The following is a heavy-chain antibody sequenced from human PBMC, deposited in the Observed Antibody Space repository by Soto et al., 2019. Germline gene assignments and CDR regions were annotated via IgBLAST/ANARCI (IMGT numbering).Heavy chain of an antibody. CDR1: GGTFSSYA. CDR2: IIPIFGTA. J-gene: IGHJ6*02. Sequence: SVKVSCKASGGTFSSYAISWVRQAPGQGLEWMGGIIPIFGTANYAQKFQGRVTITADKSTSTAYMELSSLRSEDTAVYYCARTVSSSPPYYYYYGMDVWGQGTTVTVSS. V-gene: IGHV1-69*06. D-gene: IGHD6-6*01. CDR3: ARTVSSSPPYYYYYGMDV.